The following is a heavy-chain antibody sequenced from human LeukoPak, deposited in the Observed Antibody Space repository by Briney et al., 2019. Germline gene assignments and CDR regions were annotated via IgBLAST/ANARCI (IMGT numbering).Heavy chain of an antibody. Sequence: GASVKVSCKASGYTFTSYGISWVRQAPGQGLEWMGWISAYNGNKNYAQKLQGRVTMTTDTSTSTAYMELRRLRSDDTAVYYCVRAGAGRDWVDPWGQGTLVTVSS. CDR2: ISAYNGNK. CDR1: GYTFTSYG. V-gene: IGHV1-18*01. J-gene: IGHJ5*02. D-gene: IGHD6-13*01. CDR3: VRAGAGRDWVDP.